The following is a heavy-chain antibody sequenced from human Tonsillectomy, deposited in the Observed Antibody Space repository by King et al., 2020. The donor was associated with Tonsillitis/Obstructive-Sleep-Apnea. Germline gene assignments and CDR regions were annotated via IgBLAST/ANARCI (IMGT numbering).Heavy chain of an antibody. CDR1: GGSISSYY. Sequence: VQLQESGPGLVKPSETLSLTCTVSGGSISSYYWSWIRQPPGKGLEWIGDIYYSGSTNYNPSLKSRVTISVDTSKNQFSLKLSSVTAADTAVYYCASYYDFWSGYPYWGQGTLVTVSS. D-gene: IGHD3-3*01. CDR3: ASYYDFWSGYPY. V-gene: IGHV4-59*01. J-gene: IGHJ4*02. CDR2: IYYSGST.